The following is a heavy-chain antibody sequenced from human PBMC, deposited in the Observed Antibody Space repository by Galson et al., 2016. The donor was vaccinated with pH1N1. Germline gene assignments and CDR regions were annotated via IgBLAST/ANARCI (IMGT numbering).Heavy chain of an antibody. CDR2: ISWNSGSI. V-gene: IGHV3-9*01. CDR3: AKSNGAGSYSDY. D-gene: IGHD3-10*01. CDR1: GFTFDDYA. Sequence: SLRLSCAASGFTFDDYAMQWVRQRPGKGLEWVSGISWNSGSIGYADSVKGRFTISRDNVKNSLYLQMNSLRIEDTDLYYCAKSNGAGSYSDYWGPGTLVTVSS. J-gene: IGHJ4*02.